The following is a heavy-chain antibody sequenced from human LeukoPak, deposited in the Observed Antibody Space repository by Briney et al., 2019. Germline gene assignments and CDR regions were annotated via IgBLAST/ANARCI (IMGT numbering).Heavy chain of an antibody. V-gene: IGHV3-43*02. CDR1: GFRFDDFA. D-gene: IGHD4-17*01. Sequence: GGSLRLSCAASGFRFDDFAMHWVRQAPGKGLEWVSLVGGNGGATYYADSVKGRFTISRDNSKNSLYLQMNSLRTDDTALYYCVKDMGDYGDYVVHYRGQGTLVSVSS. CDR2: VGGNGGAT. J-gene: IGHJ4*02. CDR3: VKDMGDYGDYVVHY.